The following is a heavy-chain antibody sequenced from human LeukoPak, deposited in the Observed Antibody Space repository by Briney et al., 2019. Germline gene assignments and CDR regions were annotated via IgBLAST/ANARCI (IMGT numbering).Heavy chain of an antibody. D-gene: IGHD2/OR15-2a*01. CDR1: GGSINSGSYY. Sequence: SETLSLTCTVSGGSINSGSYYWSWIRQPAGKGLEWIGRIYTSGSTNYNPSLKSRVTISVDTSNNQFSLKLSSVTAADTAVYYCAREGEYMTVDVWGKGTTVTVSS. CDR2: IYTSGST. V-gene: IGHV4-61*02. J-gene: IGHJ6*04. CDR3: AREGEYMTVDV.